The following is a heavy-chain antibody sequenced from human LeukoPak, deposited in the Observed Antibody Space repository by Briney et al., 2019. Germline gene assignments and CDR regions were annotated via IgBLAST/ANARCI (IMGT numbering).Heavy chain of an antibody. J-gene: IGHJ6*03. CDR2: IIPILGIA. Sequence: SVKFSCKASGGTFSSYTISWVRQAPGQGLKWMGRIIPILGIANCAQKFQGRVTITADKSTSTAYMELSSLRSEDTAVYYCANSQRRFLEELYYYYYMDVWGKGTTVTVSS. CDR1: GGTFSSYT. D-gene: IGHD3-3*01. V-gene: IGHV1-69*02. CDR3: ANSQRRFLEELYYYYYMDV.